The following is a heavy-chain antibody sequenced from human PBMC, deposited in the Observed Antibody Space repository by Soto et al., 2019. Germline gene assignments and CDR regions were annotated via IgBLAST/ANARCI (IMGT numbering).Heavy chain of an antibody. J-gene: IGHJ4*02. CDR3: ASGPTGWFGYDY. V-gene: IGHV3-74*01. Sequence: EVQLVESGGGLVQPGGSLRLSCAASGFTFSSSWMHWVRQAPGKGLVWVSRINSGASTTNYADSVKGRFTISRDNAKNTLYLQMDSLTAEDMAVYYCASGPTGWFGYDYWGQGTLVTVSS. CDR1: GFTFSSSW. CDR2: INSGASTT. D-gene: IGHD3-10*01.